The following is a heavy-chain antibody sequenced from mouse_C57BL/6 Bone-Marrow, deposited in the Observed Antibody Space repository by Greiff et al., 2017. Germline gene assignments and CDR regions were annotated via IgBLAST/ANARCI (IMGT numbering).Heavy chain of an antibody. J-gene: IGHJ4*01. CDR2: ISYDGSN. V-gene: IGHV3-6*01. D-gene: IGHD2-4*01. Sequence: VQLKESGPGLVKPSQSLSLTCSVTGYSITSGYYWNWIRQFPGNKLEWMGYISYDGSNNYNPSLKNRISITRDTSKNQFFLKLNSVTTEDTATYYCARRTGYYDYEYYYAMDYWGQGTSVTVSS. CDR1: GYSITSGYY. CDR3: ARRTGYYDYEYYYAMDY.